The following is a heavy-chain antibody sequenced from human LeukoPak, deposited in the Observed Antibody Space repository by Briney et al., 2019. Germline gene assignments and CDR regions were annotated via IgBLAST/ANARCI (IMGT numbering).Heavy chain of an antibody. V-gene: IGHV4-59*01. J-gene: IGHJ4*02. D-gene: IGHD3-22*01. Sequence: SETLSLTCTVSGGSISSYYWSWIRQPPGKGLEWIGYIYYSGSTNYNPSLKSRVTISVDTSKNQFSLKLSSVTAADTAVYYCARANHGYYDSSARTAPLDYWGQGTLVTVSS. CDR3: ARANHGYYDSSARTAPLDY. CDR1: GGSISSYY. CDR2: IYYSGST.